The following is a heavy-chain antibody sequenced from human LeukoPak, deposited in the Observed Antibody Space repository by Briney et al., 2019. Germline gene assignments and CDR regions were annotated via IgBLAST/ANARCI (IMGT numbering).Heavy chain of an antibody. CDR3: ARESSGHRPFDY. CDR1: GGTFSSYA. J-gene: IGHJ4*02. V-gene: IGHV1-69*13. D-gene: IGHD6-19*01. Sequence: ASVKVSCKASGGTFSSYAISWVRQAPGQGLEWMGGIIPIFGTANYAQKFQGRVTITADESTSTAYMELSSLRSEDTAAYYCARESSGHRPFDYWGQGTLVTVSS. CDR2: IIPIFGTA.